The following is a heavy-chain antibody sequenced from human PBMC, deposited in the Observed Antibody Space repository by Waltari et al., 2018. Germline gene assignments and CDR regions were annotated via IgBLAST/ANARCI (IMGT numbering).Heavy chain of an antibody. CDR3: VRSLNFTSEM. V-gene: IGHV3-74*01. J-gene: IGHJ3*02. CDR2: INIDGSVT. CDR1: GFMFTDHW. Sequence: EVRLAESGGGLVQPGGSLRLSCAASGFMFTDHWMHWFRQAPGKGLVWVSHINIDGSVTNYGNAVQGRFTISSDNAKKTIYLQMNGLRAEDTALYYCVRSLNFTSEMWGQGTMVTVSS.